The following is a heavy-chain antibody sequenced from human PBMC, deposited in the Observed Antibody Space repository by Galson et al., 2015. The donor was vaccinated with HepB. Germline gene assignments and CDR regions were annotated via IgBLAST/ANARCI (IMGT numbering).Heavy chain of an antibody. V-gene: IGHV1-18*01. CDR3: ARGRFGASVTSPYYFDY. CDR1: GYTFTSYA. Sequence: SVKASCKASGYTFTSYAMNWVRQAPGQGLEWMGWISAYNGNTNYAQKLQGRVTMTTDTSTSTAYMELRSLRSDDTAVYYCARGRFGASVTSPYYFDYWGQGTLVTVSS. J-gene: IGHJ4*02. D-gene: IGHD2-21*02. CDR2: ISAYNGNT.